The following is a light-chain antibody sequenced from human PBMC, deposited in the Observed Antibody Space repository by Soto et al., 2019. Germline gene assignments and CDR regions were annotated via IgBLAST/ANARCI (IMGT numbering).Light chain of an antibody. V-gene: IGKV3-15*01. Sequence: EIVMTQAPAILSVSPGEISTLSSRASQSVGTNLAWYQQKPGQAPRLLISGASTRVTGIPARFSGRGSGTEFTLTVSSLQSEDFAVYYCQQYNNWPRTFGQGTKVDI. CDR3: QQYNNWPRT. CDR2: GAS. J-gene: IGKJ1*01. CDR1: QSVGTN.